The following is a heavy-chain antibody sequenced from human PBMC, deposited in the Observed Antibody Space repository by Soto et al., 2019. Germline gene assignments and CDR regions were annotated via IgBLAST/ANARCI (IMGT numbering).Heavy chain of an antibody. J-gene: IGHJ6*03. CDR1: GYTFTSYD. D-gene: IGHD4-17*01. Sequence: ASVKVSCKASGYTFTSYDINWVRQATGQGLEWMGWMNPNSGNTGYAQKFQGRVTMTRNTTISTAYMELSSLRSEDTAVYYCARATRIRRVTTIYFMDVWGKGTTVTVSS. CDR2: MNPNSGNT. V-gene: IGHV1-8*01. CDR3: ARATRIRRVTTIYFMDV.